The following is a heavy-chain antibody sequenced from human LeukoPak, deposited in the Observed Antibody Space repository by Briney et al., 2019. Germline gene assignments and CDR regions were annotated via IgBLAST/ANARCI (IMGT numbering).Heavy chain of an antibody. Sequence: GGSLRLSCEVSGLTFGNYAMNWVRQAPGKGLEWVSTISGTGSSTYYADSAKGRFTISRDNSKDTLFLQLNSLTAADTAMYFCAKASAAIPQYCNSWGQGTLVTVSS. CDR3: AKASAAIPQYCNS. J-gene: IGHJ5*02. V-gene: IGHV3-23*01. D-gene: IGHD2-2*02. CDR1: GLTFGNYA. CDR2: ISGTGSST.